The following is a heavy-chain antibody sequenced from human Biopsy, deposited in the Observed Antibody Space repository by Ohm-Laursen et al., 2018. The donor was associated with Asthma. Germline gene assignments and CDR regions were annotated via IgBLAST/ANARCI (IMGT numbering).Heavy chain of an antibody. CDR2: ISGSGGST. V-gene: IGHV3-23*01. J-gene: IGHJ4*02. CDR3: AKDRDYDILTGPPGFDY. Sequence: GSLRLSCAASGFTFSSYAMSWVRQAPGKGLEWVSAISGSGGSTYYADSVKGRFTISRDNSKNTLNLQMNSLRAEDTAVYYCAKDRDYDILTGPPGFDYWGQGTLVTVSS. CDR1: GFTFSSYA. D-gene: IGHD3-9*01.